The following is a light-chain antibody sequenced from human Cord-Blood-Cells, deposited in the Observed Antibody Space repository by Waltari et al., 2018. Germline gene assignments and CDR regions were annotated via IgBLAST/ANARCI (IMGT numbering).Light chain of an antibody. CDR3: QQSYSTPYT. CDR1: QSISSY. J-gene: IGKJ2*01. Sequence: DRVTITCRASQSISSYLNWYQQKPGKAPKLLIYAASSLQSGVPSRFSGSGSGTDFTLTISSLQPEDFATDYCQQSYSTPYTFGQGTKLEIK. V-gene: IGKV1-39*01. CDR2: AAS.